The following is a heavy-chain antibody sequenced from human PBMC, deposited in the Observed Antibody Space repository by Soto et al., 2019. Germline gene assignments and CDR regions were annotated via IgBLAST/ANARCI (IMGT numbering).Heavy chain of an antibody. V-gene: IGHV4-59*12. CDR1: GGSISTCS. CDR2: IYYSGST. CDR3: ARASIAAAGSDY. D-gene: IGHD6-13*01. J-gene: IGHJ4*02. Sequence: PETFPLTCTVSGGSISTCSWSWIRQPPGKGLEWIGYIYYSGSTNYNPSLKSRVTISVDASKNQFSLKLSSVTAADTAVYYCARASIAAAGSDYWGQGTLVTVS.